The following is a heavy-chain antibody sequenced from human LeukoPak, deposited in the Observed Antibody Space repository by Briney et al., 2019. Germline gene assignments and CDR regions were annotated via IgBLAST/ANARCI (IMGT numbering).Heavy chain of an antibody. CDR3: ASTIFGY. Sequence: SETLSLTCAVSGGSISSGGYSWSWIRQPPGKGLEWIGYIYHSGSTYYNPSLKSRVTISVDRSKNQFSLKLSSVTAADTAVYYCASTIFGYWGQGTLVTVSS. CDR2: IYHSGST. CDR1: GGSISSGGYS. V-gene: IGHV4-30-2*01. J-gene: IGHJ4*02. D-gene: IGHD3-3*01.